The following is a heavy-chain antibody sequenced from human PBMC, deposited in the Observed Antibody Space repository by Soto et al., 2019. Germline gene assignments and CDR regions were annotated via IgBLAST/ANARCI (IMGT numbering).Heavy chain of an antibody. V-gene: IGHV4-34*01. CDR3: ARKPYYYDSSGYYWRPFDY. CDR2: INHSGST. D-gene: IGHD3-22*01. J-gene: IGHJ4*02. CDR1: GGSFSGYY. Sequence: SETLSLTCAVYGGSFSGYYWSWIRQPPGKGLEWIREINHSGSTNYNPSLKSRVTISVDTSKNQFSLKLSSVTAADTAVYYCARKPYYYDSSGYYWRPFDYWGQGTLVTGSS.